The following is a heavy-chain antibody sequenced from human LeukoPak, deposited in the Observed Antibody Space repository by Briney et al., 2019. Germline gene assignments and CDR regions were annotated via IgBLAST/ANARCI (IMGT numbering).Heavy chain of an antibody. Sequence: GGSLRLSCAASGFTFSNYGMHWVRQAPGKGLEWVAVISFDGSNKYYADSVKGRFTISRDSSKNTLYLQMNSLRAADTAVYYCAYYHVNEEPPTFWGQGTLVTVSS. CDR1: GFTFSNYG. CDR3: AYYHVNEEPPTF. D-gene: IGHD1-1*01. J-gene: IGHJ4*02. V-gene: IGHV3-30*03. CDR2: ISFDGSNK.